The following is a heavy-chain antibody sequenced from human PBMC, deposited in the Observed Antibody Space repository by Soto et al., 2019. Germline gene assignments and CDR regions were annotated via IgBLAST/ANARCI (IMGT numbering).Heavy chain of an antibody. D-gene: IGHD6-19*01. CDR2: ISGSGGST. V-gene: IGHV3-23*01. CDR1: GFTFSSYA. Sequence: PGGSLRLSCAASGFTFSSYAMSWVRQAPGKGLEWVSAISGSGGSTYYADSVKGRFTISRDNSKNTLYLQMNSLRAEDTAVYYCARVDSSGWYGGDYYYYYGMDVWGQGTTVTVSS. J-gene: IGHJ6*02. CDR3: ARVDSSGWYGGDYYYYYGMDV.